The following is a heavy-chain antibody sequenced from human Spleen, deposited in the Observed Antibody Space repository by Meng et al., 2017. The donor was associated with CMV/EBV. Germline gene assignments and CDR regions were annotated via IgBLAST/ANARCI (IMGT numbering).Heavy chain of an antibody. Sequence: FTFSSYSMNWVRQATGKGLEWVSSISSSSSYIYYADSVKGRFTISRDNAKNSLYLQMNSLRAEDTAVYYCAREPSITGTPSGGNWFDPWGQGTLVTVSS. J-gene: IGHJ5*02. CDR2: ISSSSSYI. CDR3: AREPSITGTPSGGNWFDP. V-gene: IGHV3-21*01. D-gene: IGHD1-7*01. CDR1: FTFSSYS.